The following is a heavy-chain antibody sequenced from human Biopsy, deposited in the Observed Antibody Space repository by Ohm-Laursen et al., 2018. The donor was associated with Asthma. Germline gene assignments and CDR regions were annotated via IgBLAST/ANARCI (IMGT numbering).Heavy chain of an antibody. J-gene: IGHJ6*02. CDR3: ARGYSGSDRIVYYYSGLEV. V-gene: IGHV1-69*01. CDR2: LIPVLGTP. CDR1: GDSFSNYA. D-gene: IGHD5-12*01. Sequence: SSVKVSCKAPGDSFSNYAISWVRQAPGQGLEWMGGLIPVLGTPDHAQMFEGRVTIAADESTSTAYMELSSLSSEDTAVYYCARGYSGSDRIVYYYSGLEVWGQGTTVTVSS.